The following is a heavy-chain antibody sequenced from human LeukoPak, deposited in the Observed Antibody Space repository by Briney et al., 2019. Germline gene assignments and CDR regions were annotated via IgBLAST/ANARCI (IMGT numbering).Heavy chain of an antibody. V-gene: IGHV3-21*01. CDR1: GFTLSSYS. CDR2: ISSSSSYI. J-gene: IGHJ4*02. Sequence: GGSLRLSCAASGFTLSSYSMNWVRQAPGKGLEWVSSISSSSSYIYYADSVKGRLTISRDNAKNSLYLQMNSLRAEDTAVYYCARASPQWLVVFDFDYWGQGTLVTVSS. CDR3: ARASPQWLVVFDFDY. D-gene: IGHD6-19*01.